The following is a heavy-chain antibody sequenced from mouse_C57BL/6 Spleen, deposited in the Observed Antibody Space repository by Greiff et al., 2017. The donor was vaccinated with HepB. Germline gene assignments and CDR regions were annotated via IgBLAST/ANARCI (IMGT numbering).Heavy chain of an antibody. D-gene: IGHD1-1*01. CDR1: GFTFSSYT. V-gene: IGHV5-9*01. CDR2: ISGGGGNT. J-gene: IGHJ4*01. Sequence: EVQVVESGGGLVKPGGSLKLSCAASGFTFSSYTMSWVRQTPEKRLEWVATISGGGGNTYYPDSVKGRFTISRDNAKNTLYLQMSSLRSEDTALYYWARQFHGSSYYAMDYWGQGTSVTVSS. CDR3: ARQFHGSSYYAMDY.